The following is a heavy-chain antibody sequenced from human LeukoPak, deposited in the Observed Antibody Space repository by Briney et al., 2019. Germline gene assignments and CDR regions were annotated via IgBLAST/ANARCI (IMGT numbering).Heavy chain of an antibody. CDR3: AKAGYSSSRYALLNYFDY. CDR1: GYTFTGYY. Sequence: ASVKVSCKASGYTFTGYYMHWVRQAPGQGLEWMGWINPNSGGTNYAQKFQGRVTMTRDTSISTAYMELSRLRSDDTAVYYCAKAGYSSSRYALLNYFDYWGQGTLVTVSS. D-gene: IGHD6-13*01. J-gene: IGHJ4*02. V-gene: IGHV1-2*02. CDR2: INPNSGGT.